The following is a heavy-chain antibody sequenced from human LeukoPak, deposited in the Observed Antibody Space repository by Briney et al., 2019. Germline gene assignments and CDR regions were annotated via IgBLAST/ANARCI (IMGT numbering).Heavy chain of an antibody. V-gene: IGHV3-74*01. Sequence: PGGSLRLSCAASGFTFSTYWMHWVRQAPGKGLVWVSRLNTDGSNTTYADSVKGRFTISRDNAKNTLYLQMNSLRAEDTAVYYCAKDPRLDYYDSSGYFFVDYWGQGTLVTVSS. CDR2: LNTDGSNT. CDR3: AKDPRLDYYDSSGYFFVDY. D-gene: IGHD3-22*01. CDR1: GFTFSTYW. J-gene: IGHJ4*02.